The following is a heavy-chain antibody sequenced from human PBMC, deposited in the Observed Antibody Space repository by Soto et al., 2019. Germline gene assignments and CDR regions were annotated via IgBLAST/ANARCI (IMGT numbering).Heavy chain of an antibody. CDR1: GGTFSSYA. V-gene: IGHV1-69*01. D-gene: IGHD2-21*02. J-gene: IGHJ3*01. CDR3: ARFYCGGDCYLIDAFDL. CDR2: IIPIFGTA. Sequence: QVQLVQSGAEVKKPGSSVKVSCKASGGTFSSYAISWVRQAPGQGLEWMGGIIPIFGTANYAQKFQGRVTITADESRSTAYMELGSLRSEDTAVYYCARFYCGGDCYLIDAFDLWGQGTMVTVSS.